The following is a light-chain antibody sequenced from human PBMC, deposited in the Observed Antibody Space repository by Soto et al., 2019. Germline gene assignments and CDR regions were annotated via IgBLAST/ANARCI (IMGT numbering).Light chain of an antibody. J-gene: IGKJ1*01. CDR2: RAS. Sequence: EIVMTQSPATLSVSPGERATLSCRASQSVSSNLAWYQQKPGQAPRLLIYRASTRSTGIPARFSGSGSGTDFTLTITSLQSEEFAVYYRQDYHNWPPWTFGQGTKVEIK. V-gene: IGKV3-15*01. CDR3: QDYHNWPPWT. CDR1: QSVSSN.